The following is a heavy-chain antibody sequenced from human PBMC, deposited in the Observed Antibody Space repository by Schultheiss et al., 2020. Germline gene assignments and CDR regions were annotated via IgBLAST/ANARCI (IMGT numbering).Heavy chain of an antibody. D-gene: IGHD4-17*01. J-gene: IGHJ4*02. CDR3: ARERDYGDFYFDY. CDR1: GYTFPSYG. Sequence: ASVKVSCKASGYTFPSYGISWVRQAPGQGLEWMGWIHAGNGNTKYSQKFQGRVTITRDTFASTAYMELGGLRSEDTAVYYCARERDYGDFYFDYWGQGTL. CDR2: IHAGNGNT. V-gene: IGHV1-3*01.